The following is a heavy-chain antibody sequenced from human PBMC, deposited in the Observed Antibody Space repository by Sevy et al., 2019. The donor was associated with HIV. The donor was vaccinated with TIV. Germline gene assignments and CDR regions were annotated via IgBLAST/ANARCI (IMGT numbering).Heavy chain of an antibody. CDR2: ISSTTGYT. CDR1: GFTFSDYY. D-gene: IGHD1-1*01. Sequence: GGSLRLSCTASGFTFSDYYMSWICQAPGKGLECVSFISSTTGYTNYADSVKGRFTISRDNAKNSLYLQMNNLRAEDTAVYYCARSLKDWTPSAGHWGQGTLVTVSS. CDR3: ARSLKDWTPSAGH. V-gene: IGHV3-11*06. J-gene: IGHJ4*02.